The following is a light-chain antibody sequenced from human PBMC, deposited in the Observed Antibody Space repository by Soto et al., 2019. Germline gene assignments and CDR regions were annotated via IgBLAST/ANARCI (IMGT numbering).Light chain of an antibody. CDR3: QQYGSSPRT. J-gene: IGKJ1*01. CDR1: QSVSSNY. V-gene: IGKV3-20*01. CDR2: GAS. Sequence: EIVLTQSPGTLSLSPGERATLSCRATQSVSSNYLAWYQQKPGQATRLLIYGASSRATGIPDRFSGSGSGTDFTLTISRLEPEDFAVYYYQQYGSSPRTFGQGTKVEIK.